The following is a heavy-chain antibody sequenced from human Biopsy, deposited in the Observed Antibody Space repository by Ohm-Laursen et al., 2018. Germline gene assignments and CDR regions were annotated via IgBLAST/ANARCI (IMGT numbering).Heavy chain of an antibody. Sequence: GSLRLSCSASEITFSSYRMNWVRQAPGKGLEWVSSISSSSNYIHYADSVRGRFTISRDNAKNSLYLQMSSLRVEDTAVYYCARDPALTSATGGYYGMDLWGQGTTVTVSS. CDR1: EITFSSYR. D-gene: IGHD1-14*01. CDR3: ARDPALTSATGGYYGMDL. V-gene: IGHV3-21*01. J-gene: IGHJ6*02. CDR2: ISSSSNYI.